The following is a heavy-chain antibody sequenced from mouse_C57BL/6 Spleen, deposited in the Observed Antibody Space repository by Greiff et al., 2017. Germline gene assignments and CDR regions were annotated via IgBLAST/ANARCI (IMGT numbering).Heavy chain of an antibody. CDR1: GYTFTGYW. V-gene: IGHV1-9*01. D-gene: IGHD2-2*01. J-gene: IGHJ3*01. CDR3: ARSKVTFGTEAWFAY. CDR2: ILPGSGST. Sequence: QVQLKESGAELMKPGASVKLSCKATGYTFTGYWIEWVKQRPGHGLEWIGEILPGSGSTNYNEKFKGKATFTADTSSNPAYMQLSSLTTEDSAIYYCARSKVTFGTEAWFAYWGQGTLVTVSA.